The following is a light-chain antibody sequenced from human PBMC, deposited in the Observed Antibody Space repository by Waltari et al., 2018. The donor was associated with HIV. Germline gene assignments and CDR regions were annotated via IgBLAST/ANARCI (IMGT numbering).Light chain of an antibody. CDR2: GAS. Sequence: EIVMTQSPATLSVSPGERATLSCRASQSVSSNLAWYQQKPGQAPRLLIYGASTRATGIPARFSGSGSGTEFTLTISSLQSEDFAVYYCQQYNNWPPEGTFGQGTKVESK. CDR1: QSVSSN. CDR3: QQYNNWPPEGT. V-gene: IGKV3-15*01. J-gene: IGKJ1*01.